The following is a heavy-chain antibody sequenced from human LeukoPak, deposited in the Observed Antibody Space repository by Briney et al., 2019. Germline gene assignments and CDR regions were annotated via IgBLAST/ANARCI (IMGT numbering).Heavy chain of an antibody. D-gene: IGHD3-3*01. Sequence: PGGSLRLSCAASGFTFSSYAMHWVRQAPGKGLEWVAVISYDGSNKYYADSVKGRFTISRDNSKNTLYLQMNSLRAEDTAVYYCARAWSIWFDPWGQGTLVTVSS. CDR2: ISYDGSNK. J-gene: IGHJ5*02. V-gene: IGHV3-30-3*01. CDR3: ARAWSIWFDP. CDR1: GFTFSSYA.